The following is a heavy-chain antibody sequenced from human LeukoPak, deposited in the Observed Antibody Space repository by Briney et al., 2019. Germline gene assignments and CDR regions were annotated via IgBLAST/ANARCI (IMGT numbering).Heavy chain of an antibody. V-gene: IGHV1-18*01. CDR3: ARDRYYDSSGYSDFDY. CDR2: ISAYNGET. Sequence: ASVKVSCKASGYTFTNYGISWVRQAPGQGLEWVGWISAYNGETNYAQKVQGRVTMTTDTSTSTAYMELRSLRSDDTAVYYCARDRYYDSSGYSDFDYWGQGTLVTVSS. CDR1: GYTFTNYG. J-gene: IGHJ4*02. D-gene: IGHD3-22*01.